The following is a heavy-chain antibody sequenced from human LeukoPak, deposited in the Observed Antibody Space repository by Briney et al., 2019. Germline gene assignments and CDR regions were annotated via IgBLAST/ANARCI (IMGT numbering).Heavy chain of an antibody. Sequence: GGSLRLSCAASGFTFSSYGMHWVRQAPGKGLEWVAVIWYDGSNKYYADSVKGRFTISRDNSKNTLYLQMNSLRAEDTAVYYCARDGNYDIWGGFGYWGQGTLVTVSS. D-gene: IGHD3-9*01. CDR2: IWYDGSNK. CDR3: ARDGNYDIWGGFGY. J-gene: IGHJ4*02. CDR1: GFTFSSYG. V-gene: IGHV3-33*01.